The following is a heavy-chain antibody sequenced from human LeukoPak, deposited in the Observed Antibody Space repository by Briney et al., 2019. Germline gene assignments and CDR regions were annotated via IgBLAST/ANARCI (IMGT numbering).Heavy chain of an antibody. J-gene: IGHJ4*02. V-gene: IGHV4-39*01. D-gene: IGHD5-18*01. CDR3: ARHTAMVTGFDY. Sequence: SETLSLTCTVSGGSISSSSYYWGWIRQPPGKGLEWIGSIYYSGSTYYNPSPKSRVIISVDMSKNQLSLKLSSVTAADTAVYYCARHTAMVTGFDYWGQGTLVTVSS. CDR1: GGSISSSSYY. CDR2: IYYSGST.